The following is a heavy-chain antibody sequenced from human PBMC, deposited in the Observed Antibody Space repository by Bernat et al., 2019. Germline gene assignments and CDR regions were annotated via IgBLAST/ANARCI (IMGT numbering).Heavy chain of an antibody. CDR3: ARVLSVLGARRIDDFYI. Sequence: QVQLVQSGAEVKKPGSSVKVSCKASGGTFSSYAISWVRQAPGQGLEWMGGIIPIFGTANYAQKFQGRVTITADESTSTAYMELSSLRSEDTAVYYCARVLSVLGARRIDDFYIWGQGTMVTGSS. CDR2: IIPIFGTA. D-gene: IGHD2/OR15-2a*01. CDR1: GGTFSSYA. J-gene: IGHJ3*02. V-gene: IGHV1-69*01.